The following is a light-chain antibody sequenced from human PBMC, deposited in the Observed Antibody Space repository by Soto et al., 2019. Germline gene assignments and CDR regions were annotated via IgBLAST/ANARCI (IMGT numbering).Light chain of an antibody. CDR1: SSDGGGYKY. Sequence: QSALTQPASESGSPGQSITISCTGTSSDGGGYKYVSWYQQHPGKAPKTMIYDVSNRPSGVSDRFSGSKSDNTASLTISGLQAEDEADYYCSSYTSTNTVVFGGGTKVTVL. CDR2: DVS. V-gene: IGLV2-14*03. CDR3: SSYTSTNTVV. J-gene: IGLJ2*01.